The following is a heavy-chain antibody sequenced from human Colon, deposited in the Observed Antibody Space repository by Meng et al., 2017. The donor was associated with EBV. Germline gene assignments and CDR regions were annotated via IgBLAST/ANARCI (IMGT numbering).Heavy chain of an antibody. Sequence: QGRLQQWGAGLLKPSETLSLTGAVYGGSFSGYYWSWIRQPPEKGLEWIGEINHSGSTNYNPSLKSRVTISVDTSKKQFSLKLSSVTAADTAVYYCARGPGGSYYLYYFDYWGQGTLVTVSS. V-gene: IGHV4-34*01. CDR2: INHSGST. CDR1: GGSFSGYY. CDR3: ARGPGGSYYLYYFDY. D-gene: IGHD1-26*01. J-gene: IGHJ4*02.